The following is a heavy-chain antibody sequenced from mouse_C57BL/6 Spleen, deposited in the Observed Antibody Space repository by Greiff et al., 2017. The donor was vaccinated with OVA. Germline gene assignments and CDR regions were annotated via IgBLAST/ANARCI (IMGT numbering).Heavy chain of an antibody. V-gene: IGHV1-82*01. CDR3: ARERGESNAMDY. J-gene: IGHJ4*01. CDR2: IYPGDGDT. D-gene: IGHD2-13*01. Sequence: QVQLQQSGPELVKPGASVKISCKASGYAFSSSWMNWVKQRPGKGLEWIGRIYPGDGDTNYNGKFKGKATLTADKSSSTAYMQLSSLTSEDSAVYFCARERGESNAMDYWGQGTSVTVSS. CDR1: GYAFSSSW.